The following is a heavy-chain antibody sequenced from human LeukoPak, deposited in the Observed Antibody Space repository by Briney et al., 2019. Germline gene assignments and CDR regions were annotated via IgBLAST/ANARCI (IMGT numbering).Heavy chain of an antibody. CDR3: ARGNRGSYFHY. V-gene: IGHV4-4*08. CDR2: IYTSGST. J-gene: IGHJ4*02. D-gene: IGHD1-26*01. CDR1: GGSISSYY. Sequence: SETLSLTCTVSGGSISSYYWSWIRQPPGKGLEWIGYIYTSGSTNYNPSLKSRVTISVDTSKNQFSLKLSSVTAADTAVYYCARGNRGSYFHYWGQGTLVTVSS.